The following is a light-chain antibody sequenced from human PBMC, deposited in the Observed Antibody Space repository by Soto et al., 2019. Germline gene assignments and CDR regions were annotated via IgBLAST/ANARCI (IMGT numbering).Light chain of an antibody. CDR1: QSRVIG. Sequence: DTVMTQSPASLGVSPGERDSLXCRASQSRVIGFAWYQQKPGQAPRLLIYDVSTRAHGGPARFSGSGSATEFTRTISSPQSEDFAVYYGQQYNNWPPTFGQGTRLEIK. CDR2: DVS. V-gene: IGKV3-15*01. CDR3: QQYNNWPPT. J-gene: IGKJ5*01.